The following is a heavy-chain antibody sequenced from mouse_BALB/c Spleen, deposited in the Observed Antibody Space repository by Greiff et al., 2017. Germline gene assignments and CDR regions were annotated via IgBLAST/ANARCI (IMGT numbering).Heavy chain of an antibody. J-gene: IGHJ4*01. Sequence: VQLQESGAELVRPGTSVKVSCKASGYAFTNYLIEWVKQRPGQGLEWIGVINPGSGGTNYNEKFKGKATLTADKSSSTAYMQLSSLTSDDSAVYFCARSGVRLMDYWGQGTSVTVSS. D-gene: IGHD2-14*01. V-gene: IGHV1-54*01. CDR2: INPGSGGT. CDR1: GYAFTNYL. CDR3: ARSGVRLMDY.